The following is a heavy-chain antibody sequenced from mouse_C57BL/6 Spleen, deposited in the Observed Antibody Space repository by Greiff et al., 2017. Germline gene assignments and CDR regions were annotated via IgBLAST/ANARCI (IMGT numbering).Heavy chain of an antibody. CDR1: GYTFTSYW. Sequence: VQLQQPGAELVKPGASVKMSCKASGYTFTSYWITWVKQRPGQGLEWIGDIYPGSGSTNYNEKFKSKATLTVDTSSSTAYMQLSSLTSDDSAVYYCARRPYYSNAYAMDYWGQGTSVTVSS. D-gene: IGHD2-5*01. V-gene: IGHV1-55*01. CDR3: ARRPYYSNAYAMDY. CDR2: IYPGSGST. J-gene: IGHJ4*01.